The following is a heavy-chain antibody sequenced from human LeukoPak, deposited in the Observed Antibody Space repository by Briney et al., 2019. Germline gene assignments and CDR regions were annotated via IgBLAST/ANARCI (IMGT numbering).Heavy chain of an antibody. CDR1: GYTFTSYG. J-gene: IGHJ6*02. D-gene: IGHD6-19*01. CDR2: ISAYNGNT. CDR3: AREGPAVAGLLWTSLLRSDGMDV. V-gene: IGHV1-18*01. Sequence: ASVTVSCKASGYTFTSYGISWVRQAPGQGLEWMGWISAYNGNTNYAQKLQGRVTMTTDTSTSTAYMELRSLRSDDTAGYYCAREGPAVAGLLWTSLLRSDGMDVWGQGTTVTVSS.